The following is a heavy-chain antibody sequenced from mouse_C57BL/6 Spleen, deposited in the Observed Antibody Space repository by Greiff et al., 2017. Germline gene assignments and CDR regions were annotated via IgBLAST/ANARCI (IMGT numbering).Heavy chain of an antibody. CDR1: GFTFNTYA. CDR2: IRSKSSNYAT. Sequence: EVKVVESGGGLVQPKGSLTLSCAASGFTFNTYAMHWVRQAPGKGLEWVARIRSKSSNYATYYADSVKDRFTISRDDSQSKLYRQMNNLKTEDTAMYYCVRSYGKDWYFDVWGTGTTVTVSS. CDR3: VRSYGKDWYFDV. D-gene: IGHD2-12*01. J-gene: IGHJ1*03. V-gene: IGHV10-3*01.